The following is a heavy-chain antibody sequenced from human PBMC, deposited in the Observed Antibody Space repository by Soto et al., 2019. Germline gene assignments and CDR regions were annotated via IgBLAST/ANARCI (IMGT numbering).Heavy chain of an antibody. CDR3: ASVAVVVPAASISFDY. Sequence: QVQLVQSGAEVKKPGSSVKVSCKASGGTFSSYTISWVRQSPGQGLEWMGRIIPILGIANYAQKFQGRVTITADKSTSTAYMELSSLRSEDTAVYYCASVAVVVPAASISFDYLGQGNLVTVSS. CDR2: IIPILGIA. D-gene: IGHD2-2*01. V-gene: IGHV1-69*02. CDR1: GGTFSSYT. J-gene: IGHJ4*02.